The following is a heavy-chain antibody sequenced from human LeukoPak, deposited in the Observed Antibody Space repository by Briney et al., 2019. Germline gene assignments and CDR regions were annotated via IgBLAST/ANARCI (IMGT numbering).Heavy chain of an antibody. CDR3: ASPEDYDSSVHSL. J-gene: IGHJ4*02. V-gene: IGHV3-21*01. CDR1: GFSFSTYT. CDR2: ISGSSAYI. Sequence: PGGSLRLSCAASGFSFSTYTISWVRQAPGKGLEWVSIISGSSAYINYADSLKGRLTISRDNAKNSVHLQINSLRDEDTAVYYCASPEDYDSSVHSLWGQGTLVTVS. D-gene: IGHD3-22*01.